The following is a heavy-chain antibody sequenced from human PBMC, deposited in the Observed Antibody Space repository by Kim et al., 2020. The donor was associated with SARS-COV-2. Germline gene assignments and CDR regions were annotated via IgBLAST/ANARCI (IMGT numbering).Heavy chain of an antibody. Sequence: SETLSLSCTVSGGSISSYYWSWIRQPPGKGLEWIGYSYYSGSTNYNPSLKSRVTISVDTSKNQFSLKLTSVTAADTAVYYCARDSGGSGSFYFDFWGQGTLVIVSS. D-gene: IGHD3-10*01. CDR1: GGSISSYY. V-gene: IGHV4-59*01. J-gene: IGHJ4*02. CDR3: ARDSGGSGSFYFDF. CDR2: SYYSGST.